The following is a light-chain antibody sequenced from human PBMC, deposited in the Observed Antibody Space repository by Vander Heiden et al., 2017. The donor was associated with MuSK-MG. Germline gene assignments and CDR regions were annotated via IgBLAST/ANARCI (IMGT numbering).Light chain of an antibody. J-gene: IGKJ1*01. CDR1: QSISSW. CDR2: KAS. V-gene: IGKV1-5*03. CDR3: QQDNTYPWT. Sequence: DNQMSQSLATLPASIGDRVTITCRASQSISSWLAWYQQKPGKAPKLLLYKASSLESGVPSRFSGSGCGTEVTLINSSLHPDEFATYYSQQDNTYPWTFGQGTKVEIK.